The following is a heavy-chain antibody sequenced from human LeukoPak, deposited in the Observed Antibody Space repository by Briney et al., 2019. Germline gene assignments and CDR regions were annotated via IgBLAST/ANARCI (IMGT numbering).Heavy chain of an antibody. CDR1: GFTFSNYA. V-gene: IGHV3-23*01. CDR3: AKDQYCTSTSCYVGY. J-gene: IGHJ4*02. CDR2: INVSGGST. D-gene: IGHD2-2*01. Sequence: GGSLRLSCAASGFTFSNYAMSWVRQAPGKGLERVSGINVSGGSTFYADSVRGRFTISRDNSKNTLYLQMNSLRAEDTAVYYCAKDQYCTSTSCYVGYWGQGTLVTVSS.